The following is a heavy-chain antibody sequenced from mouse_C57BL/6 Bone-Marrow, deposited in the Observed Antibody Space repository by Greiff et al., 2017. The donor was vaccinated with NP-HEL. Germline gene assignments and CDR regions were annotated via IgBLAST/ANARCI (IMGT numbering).Heavy chain of an antibody. CDR1: GYTFTSYW. Sequence: VMLVESGAELAKPGASVKLSCKASGYTFTSYWMHWVKQRPGQGLEWIGYINPSSGYTKYIQKSKDKATLTADKSSSTAYMQLSSLTYEDSEDYYCARCDSDLGYWGQGATLSVSS. V-gene: IGHV1-7*01. CDR2: INPSSGYT. CDR3: ARCDSDLGY. J-gene: IGHJ2*01. D-gene: IGHD2-12*01.